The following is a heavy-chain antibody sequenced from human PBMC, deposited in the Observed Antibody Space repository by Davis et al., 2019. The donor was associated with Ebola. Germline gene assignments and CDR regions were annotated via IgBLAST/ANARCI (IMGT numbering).Heavy chain of an antibody. J-gene: IGHJ4*02. CDR1: GFTFSTYS. V-gene: IGHV3-21*01. CDR2: ISSRGTYI. CDR3: ARAGSGYDYYFDY. D-gene: IGHD5-12*01. Sequence: GESLKISCAASGFTFSTYSMNWVRQAPGKGLEWVSSISSRGTYIYYADTVKGRFTISRDNAKSSLYLQTNNLRDEDTALYFCARAGSGYDYYFDYWGQGKLVTVSS.